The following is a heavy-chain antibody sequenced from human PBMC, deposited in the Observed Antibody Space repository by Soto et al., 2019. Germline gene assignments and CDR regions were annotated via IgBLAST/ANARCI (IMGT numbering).Heavy chain of an antibody. D-gene: IGHD6-19*01. CDR2: MSDDGTNE. CDR3: ARGGSSGWYYFDS. Sequence: QGQLVESGGGVVQPGRSLRLSCAASGFTFSTYAMHWVRQAPGKGLEWVTVMSDDGTNEYYADSVKGRFTISRDNSRDTLYLQMSSLRAEDTAVYYGARGGSSGWYYFDSWGRGTLVTVSS. CDR1: GFTFSTYA. V-gene: IGHV3-30-3*01. J-gene: IGHJ4*02.